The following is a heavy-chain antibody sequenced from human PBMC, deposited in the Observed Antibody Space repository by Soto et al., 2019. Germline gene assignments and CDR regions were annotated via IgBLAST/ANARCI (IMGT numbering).Heavy chain of an antibody. V-gene: IGHV1-2*02. CDR2: INANSGGT. D-gene: IGHD6-13*01. CDR3: ASGGSSNWPDF. CDR1: GYTFTDYY. J-gene: IGHJ4*02. Sequence: QVQLVQSGAEVKKPGASVKVSCKASGYTFTDYYMHWVRQAPGQGLGWMGWINANSGGTNYPQKFQGRGTMTRDTSISTAYMELSSLRSDDTAVYYCASGGSSNWPDFWGQGTLVTVSS.